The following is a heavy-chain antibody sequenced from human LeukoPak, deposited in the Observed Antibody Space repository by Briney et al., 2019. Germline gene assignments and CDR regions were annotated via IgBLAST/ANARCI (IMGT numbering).Heavy chain of an antibody. CDR2: IYHSGST. Sequence: SETLSLTCTVSGGSISSSSHYWGWIRQPPGKGLEWIGSIYHSGSTYYNPSLRSRVTISVDTSKNQFSLKLSSVTAADTAVYYCARDDDSSGHRYWGQGTLVTVSS. V-gene: IGHV4-39*07. J-gene: IGHJ4*02. CDR1: GGSISSSSHY. CDR3: ARDDDSSGHRY. D-gene: IGHD3-22*01.